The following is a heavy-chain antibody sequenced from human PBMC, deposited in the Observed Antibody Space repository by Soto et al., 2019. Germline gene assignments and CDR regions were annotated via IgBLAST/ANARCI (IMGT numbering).Heavy chain of an antibody. D-gene: IGHD6-25*01. J-gene: IGHJ5*02. CDR2: IHYSGAT. V-gene: IGHV4-39*01. Sequence: PSETLSLTCTVSGVSSTSSGFYWGWLRQPPGKGLEWIGSIHYSGATYYNPSITSRVTISRDTSKNQFSLRLSSVAAADTDLYFCARHADTGYTNSDNWFDPWGQGTRVTVSS. CDR3: ARHADTGYTNSDNWFDP. CDR1: GVSSTSSGFY.